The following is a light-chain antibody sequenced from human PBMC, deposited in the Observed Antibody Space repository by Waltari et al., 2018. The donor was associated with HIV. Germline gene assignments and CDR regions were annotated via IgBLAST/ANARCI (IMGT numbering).Light chain of an antibody. V-gene: IGLV2-23*02. CDR1: SSNIGTYNL. CDR2: EVS. J-gene: IGLJ3*02. CDR3: CSYAGSSTLV. Sequence: QSALTQPASVSGSPGQSITISCTGTSSNIGTYNLVSWHQQHPGKAPKTLIYEVSQRPSGVSHRFSGSKSGNTASLTISGLQAEDEADYYCCSYAGSSTLVFGGGTKVTVL.